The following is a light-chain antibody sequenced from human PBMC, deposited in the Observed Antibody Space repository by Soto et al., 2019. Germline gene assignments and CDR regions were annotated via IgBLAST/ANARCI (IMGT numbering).Light chain of an antibody. CDR1: SSDVGAYKY. Sequence: QSALTQPASVSGSPGQSITISCTGSSSDVGAYKYVSWFQQNPGKAPKLLIYEVSNRPSGVSDRFSGSKSGNTASLTISGLQAEDGADYHCSSYTTTTAWVFGGGTKLTVL. CDR2: EVS. J-gene: IGLJ3*02. CDR3: SSYTTTTAWV. V-gene: IGLV2-14*01.